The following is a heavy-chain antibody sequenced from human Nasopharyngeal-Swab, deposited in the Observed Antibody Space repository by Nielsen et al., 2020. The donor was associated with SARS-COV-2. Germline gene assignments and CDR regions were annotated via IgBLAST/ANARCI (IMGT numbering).Heavy chain of an antibody. Sequence: GVLKISCAGSGFSFNSYSMIWVRPVPGAGLEWVSSISGSGSYVYYADSVKGRFTISRDNAKNSLYLQMNSLRAEDTAVYYCARDGLDYDFWSAYFMDVWGQGTTVTVSS. J-gene: IGHJ6*02. CDR3: ARDGLDYDFWSAYFMDV. D-gene: IGHD3-3*01. CDR1: GFSFNSYS. CDR2: ISGSGSYV. V-gene: IGHV3-21*01.